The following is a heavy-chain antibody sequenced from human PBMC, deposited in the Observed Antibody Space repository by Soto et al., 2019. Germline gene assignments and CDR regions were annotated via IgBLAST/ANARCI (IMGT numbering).Heavy chain of an antibody. Sequence: PGRSLRLSCVGSGFTFSSVARPWVSQAPGKRLEWGASIGGTGDSTYYADSVKGRFTISRDNSKDTLYLQMNSLRTEVTAVYYCARALDFWIAYFGYWSQGSVVTVSS. CDR3: ARALDFWIAYFGY. CDR2: IGGTGDST. D-gene: IGHD3-3*01. CDR1: GFTFSSVA. V-gene: IGHV3-23*01. J-gene: IGHJ4*02.